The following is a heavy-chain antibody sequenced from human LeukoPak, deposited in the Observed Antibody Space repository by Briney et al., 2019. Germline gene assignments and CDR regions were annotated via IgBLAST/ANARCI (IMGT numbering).Heavy chain of an antibody. CDR2: IVPIFGTA. D-gene: IGHD2-2*01. CDR3: ARDRDVVVPAAIGYYYYYYMDV. J-gene: IGHJ6*03. CDR1: GGTFSSYA. V-gene: IGHV1-69*05. Sequence: VASVKVSCKASGGTFSSYAISWVRQAPGQGLEWMGRIVPIFGTANYAQKFRGRVTITTDESTSTAYMELSSLRSEDTAVYYCARDRDVVVPAAIGYYYYYYMDVWGKGTTVTVSS.